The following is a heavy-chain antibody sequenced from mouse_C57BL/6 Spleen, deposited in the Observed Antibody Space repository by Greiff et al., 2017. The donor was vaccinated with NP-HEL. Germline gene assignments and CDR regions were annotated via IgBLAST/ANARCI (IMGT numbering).Heavy chain of an antibody. CDR2: IWSGGST. V-gene: IGHV2-2*01. J-gene: IGHJ4*01. Sequence: VMLVESGPGLVQPSQSLSITCTVSGFSLTSYGVHWVRQSPGKGLEWLGVIWSGGSTDYNAAFISRLSISKDNSKSQVFFKMNSLQADDTAIYYCARKGLDKLRSTMDYWGQGTSVTVSS. D-gene: IGHD1-1*01. CDR1: GFSLTSYG. CDR3: ARKGLDKLRSTMDY.